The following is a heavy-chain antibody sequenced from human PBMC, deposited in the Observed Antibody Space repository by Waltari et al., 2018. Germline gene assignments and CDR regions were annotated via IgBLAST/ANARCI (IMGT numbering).Heavy chain of an antibody. J-gene: IGHJ6*02. V-gene: IGHV1-18*04. CDR2: SSHYNEKR. D-gene: IGHD3-10*01. Sequence: QVQLLQSGGDVREPGASVKVSCQASGYILRDYAVSWVRQAPGQGLEWMGWSSHYNEKREYAREFDGRVTMTIDTSTSTAYMELRRLTPDDTAVYYCARGPYDSQSYYPDGLDVWGQGTTVTVSS. CDR3: ARGPYDSQSYYPDGLDV. CDR1: GYILRDYA.